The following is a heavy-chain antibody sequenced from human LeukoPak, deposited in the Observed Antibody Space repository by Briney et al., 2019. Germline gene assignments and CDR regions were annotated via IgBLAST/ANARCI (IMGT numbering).Heavy chain of an antibody. CDR2: IISIGSTT. J-gene: IGHJ6*04. D-gene: IGHD2-2*01. CDR3: ARDRLRIVVVQVYYYYGMDV. V-gene: IGHV3-11*01. CDR1: GFSFSNYY. Sequence: AESLGLSCAASGFSFSNYYMRWIRQAPGGGLEWVSYIISIGSTTYYTDSVKGRFTISRDNAKNSLYLQMNSLRAEDTAVYYCARDRLRIVVVQVYYYYGMDVWGEGTTVTVSS.